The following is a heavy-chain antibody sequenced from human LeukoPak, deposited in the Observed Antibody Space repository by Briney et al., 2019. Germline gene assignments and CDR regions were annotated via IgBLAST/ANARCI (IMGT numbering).Heavy chain of an antibody. V-gene: IGHV1-69*13. CDR2: IIPIFGTA. CDR3: ARGITMIVVVTSPYDAFDI. J-gene: IGHJ3*02. Sequence: GASVKVSCKASGGTFSSYAISWVRQAPGQGLEWMGGIIPIFGTANYAQKFQGRVTITADESTSTAYMELSSLRSEDTAVYYCARGITMIVVVTSPYDAFDIWGQGTMVTVSS. D-gene: IGHD3-22*01. CDR1: GGTFSSYA.